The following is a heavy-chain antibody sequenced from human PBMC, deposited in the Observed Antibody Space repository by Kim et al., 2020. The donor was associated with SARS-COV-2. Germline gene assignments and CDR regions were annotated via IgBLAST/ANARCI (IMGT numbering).Heavy chain of an antibody. Sequence: GGSLRLSCAASGFTVSSNYMSWVRQAPGKGLEWVSVIYSGGSTYYADSVKGRFTISRNNSKNTLYLQMNSLRAEDTAVYYCARDTYFWSGYYRYWYFDLWGRGTLVTVSS. CDR1: GFTVSSNY. D-gene: IGHD3-3*01. CDR2: IYSGGST. CDR3: ARDTYFWSGYYRYWYFDL. V-gene: IGHV3-66*02. J-gene: IGHJ2*01.